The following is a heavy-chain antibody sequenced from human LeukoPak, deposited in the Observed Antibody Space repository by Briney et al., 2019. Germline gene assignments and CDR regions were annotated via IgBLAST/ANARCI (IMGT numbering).Heavy chain of an antibody. CDR1: GFTFRMSG. D-gene: IGHD3-10*01. J-gene: IGHJ4*02. Sequence: GGSLRLSCATSGFTFRMSGVHWVRQAPGKGLEWVALMSSDGIKSYYADFVKGRFTVSRDTSKDIVYLQMNSLSADDTGIYYCAKDHAGSGRAFEYWGQGTLLTVSS. V-gene: IGHV3-30*04. CDR2: MSSDGIKS. CDR3: AKDHAGSGRAFEY.